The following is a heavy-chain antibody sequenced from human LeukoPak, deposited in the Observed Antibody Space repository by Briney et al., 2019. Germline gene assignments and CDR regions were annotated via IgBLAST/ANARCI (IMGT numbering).Heavy chain of an antibody. Sequence: GGSLRLSCAASGFTFSSYAMTWVRQAPGKGLEWVSVISGSGGSTYYADSVKGRFTISRDNSRDTLYLQMNSLRADDTAVYYCAKDRYRWEIESWGQGALVTVSS. CDR3: AKDRYRWEIES. CDR1: GFTFSSYA. V-gene: IGHV3-23*01. D-gene: IGHD1-26*01. CDR2: ISGSGGST. J-gene: IGHJ4*02.